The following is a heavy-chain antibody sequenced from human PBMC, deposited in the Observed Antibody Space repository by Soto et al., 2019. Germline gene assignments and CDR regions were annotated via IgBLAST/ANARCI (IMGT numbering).Heavy chain of an antibody. CDR1: SGSISRYY. Sequence: PSETLSLTCTVSSGSISRYYWNWIRQPPGKGLEWIGYIYYSGRTKYNPSLKSRVSISVDTSKNQFSPKLSSVTAADTALYFCAGVGGVDGYNYFNYWGQGTQVTVSS. CDR3: AGVGGVDGYNYFNY. D-gene: IGHD2-8*02. CDR2: IYYSGRT. J-gene: IGHJ4*02. V-gene: IGHV4-59*01.